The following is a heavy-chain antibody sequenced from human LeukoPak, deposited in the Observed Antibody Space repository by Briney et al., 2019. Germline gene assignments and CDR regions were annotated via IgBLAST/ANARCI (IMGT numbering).Heavy chain of an antibody. D-gene: IGHD1-26*01. CDR2: VDPEDGET. CDR3: ATAVHSSGSYYFAY. Sequence: ASVKVSCKVSGYTFTDYYMHWVQQAPGKGLEWMGLVDPEDGETIYAEKFQGRVTITADTSTDTAYMELSSLRSEDTAVYYCATAVHSSGSYYFAYWGQGTLVTVSS. V-gene: IGHV1-69-2*01. CDR1: GYTFTDYY. J-gene: IGHJ4*02.